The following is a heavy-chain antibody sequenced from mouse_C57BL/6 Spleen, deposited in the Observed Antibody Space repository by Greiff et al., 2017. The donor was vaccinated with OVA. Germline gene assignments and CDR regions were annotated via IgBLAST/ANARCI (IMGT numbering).Heavy chain of an antibody. Sequence: QVQLQQPGAELVKPGASVKMSCKASGYTFTSYWITWVKQRPGQGLEWIGDIYPGSGSTNYNEKFKSKATLTVDTSSSTAYMQLSSLTSEDSAVYYGARRGTGTPYYYAMDYWGQGTSVTVSS. V-gene: IGHV1-55*01. CDR2: IYPGSGST. CDR3: ARRGTGTPYYYAMDY. D-gene: IGHD4-1*01. J-gene: IGHJ4*01. CDR1: GYTFTSYW.